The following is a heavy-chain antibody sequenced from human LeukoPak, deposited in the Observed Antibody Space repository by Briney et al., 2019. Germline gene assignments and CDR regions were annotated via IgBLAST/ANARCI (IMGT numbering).Heavy chain of an antibody. CDR2: ISYDGSHK. D-gene: IGHD3-10*01. V-gene: IGHV3-30*18. J-gene: IGHJ4*02. CDR1: GFTFSSYV. CDR3: ANSVGGLFYACPFDY. Sequence: LSGGSLRLSCAASGFTFSSYVMHWVRQAPGKGLEWVSAISYDGSHKYYRDSVKGRFTISRDNSKNTLYVQMSSLRADDTAIYYCANSVGGLFYACPFDYWGQGTLVTVSS.